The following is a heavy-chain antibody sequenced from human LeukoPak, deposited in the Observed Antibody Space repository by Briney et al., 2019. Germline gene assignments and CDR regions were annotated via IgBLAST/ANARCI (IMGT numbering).Heavy chain of an antibody. CDR2: IYYSGST. CDR1: GGSISSYY. J-gene: IGHJ4*02. CDR3: ARDYYDSSGYYYDGGYFDY. V-gene: IGHV4-59*01. Sequence: SETLSLTCTVSGGSISSYYWSWIRQPPGKGLGWIGYIYYSGSTNYNPSLKSRVTISVDTSKNQFSLKLSSVTAADTAVYYCARDYYDSSGYYYDGGYFDYWGQGTLVTVSS. D-gene: IGHD3-22*01.